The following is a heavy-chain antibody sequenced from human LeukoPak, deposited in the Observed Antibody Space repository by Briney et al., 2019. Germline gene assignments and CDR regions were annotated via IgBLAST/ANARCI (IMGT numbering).Heavy chain of an antibody. V-gene: IGHV1-18*01. D-gene: IGHD6-19*01. CDR2: ISAYNGNT. CDR3: AMEASGIAVAEN. Sequence: GASVKDSCKASGYTFTSYGISWVRQAPGQVLEWMGWISAYNGNTNYAQKLQGRVTMTTDTSTSTAYMELRSLRSDDTAVYYCAMEASGIAVAENWGQGTMVTVSS. CDR1: GYTFTSYG. J-gene: IGHJ3*01.